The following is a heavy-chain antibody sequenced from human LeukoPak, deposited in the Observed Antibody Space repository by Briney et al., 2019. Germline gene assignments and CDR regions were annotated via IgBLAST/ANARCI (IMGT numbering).Heavy chain of an antibody. CDR3: ARGQVAAAGIFDY. Sequence: GSLRLSCAASGFTFSSYSMNWVRQAPGKGLEWVSSISSSSSYIYYADSVKGRFTISRDNAKYSLYLQMNSLRAEDTAVYYCARGQVAAAGIFDYWGQGTLVTVSS. CDR2: ISSSSSYI. V-gene: IGHV3-21*01. J-gene: IGHJ4*02. CDR1: GFTFSSYS. D-gene: IGHD6-13*01.